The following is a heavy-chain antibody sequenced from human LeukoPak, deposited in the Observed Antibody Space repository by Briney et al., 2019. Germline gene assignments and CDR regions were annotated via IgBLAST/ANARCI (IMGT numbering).Heavy chain of an antibody. Sequence: PSETLSLTCTVSGGSISSYYWSWIRQPPGKGLEWIGYIYYSGSTNYNPSLKSRVTISVDTSKNQFSLKLSSVTAADTAVYYCARHGMGFMALYYFDYWGQGTLVTVSS. J-gene: IGHJ4*02. CDR2: IYYSGST. V-gene: IGHV4-59*08. D-gene: IGHD1-1*01. CDR1: GGSISSYY. CDR3: ARHGMGFMALYYFDY.